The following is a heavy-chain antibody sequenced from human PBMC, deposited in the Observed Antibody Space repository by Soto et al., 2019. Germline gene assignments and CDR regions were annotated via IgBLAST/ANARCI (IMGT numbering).Heavy chain of an antibody. CDR1: GGTFSSYA. D-gene: IGHD6-6*01. Sequence: SVKVSCKASGGTFSSYAISWVRQAPGEGLEWMGGIIPIFGTANYAQKFQGRVTITADESTSTAYMELSSLRSEDTAVYYCARDRGRAARPRTDAFDLWGQGTMVTVSS. J-gene: IGHJ3*01. CDR2: IIPIFGTA. V-gene: IGHV1-69*13. CDR3: ARDRGRAARPRTDAFDL.